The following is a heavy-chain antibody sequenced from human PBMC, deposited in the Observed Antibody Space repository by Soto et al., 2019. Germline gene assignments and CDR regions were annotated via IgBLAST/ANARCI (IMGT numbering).Heavy chain of an antibody. CDR3: ARGSSSSGRSHYMDV. J-gene: IGHJ6*03. Sequence: GGSLRLSCAASGFTFSGYWMSWVRQAPGKGLEWVANINQDGSEKYYVDSVKGRFTVSRDNAQNSLYLQMNSLRAEDTAVYYCARGSSSSGRSHYMDVWGKGTTVTVSS. D-gene: IGHD6-6*01. V-gene: IGHV3-7*01. CDR2: INQDGSEK. CDR1: GFTFSGYW.